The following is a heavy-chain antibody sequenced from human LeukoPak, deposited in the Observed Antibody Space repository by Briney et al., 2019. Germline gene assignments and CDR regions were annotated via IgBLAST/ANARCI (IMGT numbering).Heavy chain of an antibody. J-gene: IGHJ4*02. CDR1: GFTFDDYA. CDR3: AKDCRGHFDF. CDR2: ISWNSGSI. V-gene: IGHV3-9*01. D-gene: IGHD2-15*01. Sequence: PGRSLRLSCAASGFTFDDYAMHWVRQAPGKGLEWVSGISWNSGSIGYADSVKGRFTISRDNSKNTLYLQMNSLRAEDTAVYYCAKDCRGHFDFWGQGTLVTVSS.